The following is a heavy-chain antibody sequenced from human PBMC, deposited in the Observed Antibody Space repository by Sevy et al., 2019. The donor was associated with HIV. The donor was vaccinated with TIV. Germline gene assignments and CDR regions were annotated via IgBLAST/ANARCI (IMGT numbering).Heavy chain of an antibody. CDR3: ARDSSGYPILPYYYGMDV. D-gene: IGHD3-22*01. V-gene: IGHV4-39*02. Sequence: SETLSLTCTVSGGSISSSSYYWGWIRQPPGKGLEWIGSIYYSGSTYYNPSLKSRVTISVDTSKNHFSLKLSSVTAADTAVYYCARDSSGYPILPYYYGMDVWGQGTTVTVSS. CDR1: GGSISSSSYY. J-gene: IGHJ6*02. CDR2: IYYSGST.